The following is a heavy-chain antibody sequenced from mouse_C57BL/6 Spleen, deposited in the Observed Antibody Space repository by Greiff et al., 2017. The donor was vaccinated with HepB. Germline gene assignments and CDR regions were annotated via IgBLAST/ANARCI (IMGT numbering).Heavy chain of an antibody. J-gene: IGHJ4*01. Sequence: VKLVESGAELVKPGASVKISCKASGYAFSSYWMNWVKQRPGKGLEWIGQIYPGDGDTNYNGKFKGKATLTADKSSSTAYMQLSSLTSEDSAVYFCARGIPLMITTGDYYAMDYWGQGTSVTVSS. CDR3: ARGIPLMITTGDYYAMDY. CDR2: IYPGDGDT. CDR1: GYAFSSYW. V-gene: IGHV1-80*01. D-gene: IGHD2-4*01.